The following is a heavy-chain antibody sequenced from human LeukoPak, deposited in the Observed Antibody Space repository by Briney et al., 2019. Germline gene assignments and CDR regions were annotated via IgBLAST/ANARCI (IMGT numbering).Heavy chain of an antibody. CDR3: AKAPPGDSSGYYSKYFQH. D-gene: IGHD3-22*01. CDR1: GFTFSSYA. CDR2: ISGSGGST. J-gene: IGHJ1*01. Sequence: GGSLRLSCAASGFTFSSYAMSWVRQAPGKGLEWVSAISGSGGSTYYADSVKGRFTISRDNSKNTLYLQMNSLRAEDTAVYYCAKAPPGDSSGYYSKYFQHWGQGTLVTVSS. V-gene: IGHV3-23*01.